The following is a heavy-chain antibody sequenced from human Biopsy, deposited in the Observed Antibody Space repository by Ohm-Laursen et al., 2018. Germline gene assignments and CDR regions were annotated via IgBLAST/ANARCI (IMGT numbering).Heavy chain of an antibody. J-gene: IGHJ4*02. V-gene: IGHV4-61*01. CDR3: ARGGRTRGGQSFDT. CDR1: GDSLTSGPEN. CDR2: IYSGGNT. D-gene: IGHD1-1*01. Sequence: GTLSLTCTVSGDSLTSGPENWSWIRQSPGQGLEYIGFIYSGGNTNYNPSLKNRVTMSVDTSKNQFYLKLYSVTAADTAVYYLARGGRTRGGQSFDTGGQEPWSSSPQ.